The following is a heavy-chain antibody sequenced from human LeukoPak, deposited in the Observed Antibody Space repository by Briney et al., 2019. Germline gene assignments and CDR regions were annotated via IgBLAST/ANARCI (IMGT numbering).Heavy chain of an antibody. V-gene: IGHV3-30*18. CDR2: ISYDGSNK. J-gene: IGHJ4*02. D-gene: IGHD2-8*01. Sequence: GGSLRLSCAAAGFTFSSYGMHWVRQAPGKGLEWVAVISYDGSNKYYADSVKGRFTISRDNSKNTLYLQMNSLRAEDTAVYYCAKDLYGPPAVWGQGTLVTVSS. CDR1: GFTFSSYG. CDR3: AKDLYGPPAV.